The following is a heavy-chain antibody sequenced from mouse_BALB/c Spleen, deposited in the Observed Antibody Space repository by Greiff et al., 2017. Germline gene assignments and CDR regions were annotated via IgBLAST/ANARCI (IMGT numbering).Heavy chain of an antibody. V-gene: IGHV5-17*02. D-gene: IGHD2-2*01. J-gene: IGHJ2*01. CDR3: ARYGYGFDY. CDR2: ISSGSSTI. Sequence: EVQVVESGGGLVQPGGSRKLSCAASGFTFSSFGMHWVRQAPEKGLEWVAYISSGSSTIYYADTVKGRFTISRDNPKNTLFLQMTSLRSEDTAMYYCARYGYGFDYWGQGTTLTVSS. CDR1: GFTFSSFG.